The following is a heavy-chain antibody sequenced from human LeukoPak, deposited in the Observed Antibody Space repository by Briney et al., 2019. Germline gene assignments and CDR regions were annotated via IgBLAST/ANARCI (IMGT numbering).Heavy chain of an antibody. CDR1: GFTFSSYG. Sequence: PGGSLRLSCAASGFTFSSYGMSWVRQAPGKGLEWVSAISGSGGSTYYADSVKGRFTISRDNAKNSLYLQMNSLRAEDTAVYYCARVGDSSGYYGDFDIWGQGTMVTVSS. V-gene: IGHV3-23*01. J-gene: IGHJ3*02. D-gene: IGHD3-22*01. CDR2: ISGSGGST. CDR3: ARVGDSSGYYGDFDI.